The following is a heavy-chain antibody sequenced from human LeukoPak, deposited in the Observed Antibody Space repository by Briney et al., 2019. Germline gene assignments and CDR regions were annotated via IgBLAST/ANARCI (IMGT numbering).Heavy chain of an antibody. J-gene: IGHJ5*01. Sequence: ASVKVSCKPSGYTFSNYGIAWVRQAPRQGLEWMGWISGYNGNRKYAPKFRGRVTMTTDTSTGTAYLELRNLKSDDTALYYCTRAGNGDYVSDSWGQGTLVTVSS. D-gene: IGHD4-17*01. CDR3: TRAGNGDYVSDS. CDR2: ISGYNGNR. CDR1: GYTFSNYG. V-gene: IGHV1-18*01.